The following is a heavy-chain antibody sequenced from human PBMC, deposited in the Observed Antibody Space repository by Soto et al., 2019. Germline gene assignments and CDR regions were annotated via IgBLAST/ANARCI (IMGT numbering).Heavy chain of an antibody. Sequence: GESLKISCKGSGYSFTSYWISWVRQMPGKGLEWMGRIDPSDSYTNYSPSFQGHVTISADKSIGTAYLQRSSLKASDTAMYYCARHGDPDTAMVTGYYYYYGMDVWGQGTTVTVSS. CDR3: ARHGDPDTAMVTGYYYYYGMDV. CDR1: GYSFTSYW. J-gene: IGHJ6*02. D-gene: IGHD5-18*01. CDR2: IDPSDSYT. V-gene: IGHV5-10-1*01.